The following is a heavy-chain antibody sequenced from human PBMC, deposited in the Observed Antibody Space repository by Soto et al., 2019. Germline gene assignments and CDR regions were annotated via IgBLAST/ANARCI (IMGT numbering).Heavy chain of an antibody. Sequence: QVQLQESGPGLVKPSQTLSLTCTVSGGSISSGGYYWSWIRQHPGKGLEWIGYIYYSGSTYYNPSLNSRVTISVDTSKNQFSLKLSSVTAADTAVYYCARDHGSYGTGIDYWGQGTLVTVSS. CDR3: ARDHGSYGTGIDY. J-gene: IGHJ4*02. D-gene: IGHD5-18*01. CDR2: IYYSGST. V-gene: IGHV4-31*03. CDR1: GGSISSGGYY.